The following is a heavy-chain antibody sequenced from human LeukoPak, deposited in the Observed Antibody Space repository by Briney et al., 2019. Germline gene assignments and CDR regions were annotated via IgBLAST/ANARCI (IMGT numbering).Heavy chain of an antibody. V-gene: IGHV4-30-2*01. CDR1: GGSISSGGYY. CDR2: IYHSGST. CDR3: ARVPGSTIPFDY. D-gene: IGHD2-2*01. J-gene: IGHJ4*02. Sequence: SQTLSLTCTVSGGSISSGGYYWSWIRQPPGKGLEWIGYIYHSGSTYYNPSLKSRVTISVDRSKNQFSLKLSSVTAADTAVYYCARVPGSTIPFDYWGQGTLVTVSS.